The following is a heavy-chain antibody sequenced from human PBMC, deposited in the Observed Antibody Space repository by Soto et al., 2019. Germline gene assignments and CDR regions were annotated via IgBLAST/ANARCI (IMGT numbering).Heavy chain of an antibody. D-gene: IGHD2-21*02. V-gene: IGHV4-59*01. Sequence: QVRLQESGPGLVKPSETLSLTCTVSGGSISSYYWSWIRQPPGKGLEWIGYMYNTGSTIYNPSLKSRHPISVDTSKNQFSLKLNSVTAADTAVYYCARDLWGYCGADCYPLDVWGKGTTVTVSS. J-gene: IGHJ6*04. CDR2: MYNTGST. CDR3: ARDLWGYCGADCYPLDV. CDR1: GGSISSYY.